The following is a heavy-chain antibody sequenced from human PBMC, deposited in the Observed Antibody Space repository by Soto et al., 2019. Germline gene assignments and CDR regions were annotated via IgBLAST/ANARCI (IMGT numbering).Heavy chain of an antibody. Sequence: QVQLQQWGAGLLKPSETLSLTCAVYGGSFSGYSWSGIRQPPGRGLEGIGEFNHSGSTNSNPSLKSRVTISVDTSKNQFSLKLSSVTAADTAVYYCARAPYDYVWGSYRYPAGPFDYWGQGTLVTVSS. D-gene: IGHD3-16*02. CDR2: FNHSGST. V-gene: IGHV4-34*01. J-gene: IGHJ4*02. CDR3: ARAPYDYVWGSYRYPAGPFDY. CDR1: GGSFSGYS.